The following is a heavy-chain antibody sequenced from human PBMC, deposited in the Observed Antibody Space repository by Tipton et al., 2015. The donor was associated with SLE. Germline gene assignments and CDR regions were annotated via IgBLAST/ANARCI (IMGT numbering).Heavy chain of an antibody. V-gene: IGHV4-4*02. CDR1: DGSISSSNW. CDR3: ARALQNYFDY. CDR2: IHHSGST. Sequence: TLSLTCVVSDGSISSSNWWSWVRQPPGKGLEWIGEIHHSGSTNYNPSLKSRVTISVDTSKNQFSLKLSSVTAADTAVYYCARALQNYFDYWGQGTLVTVSS. J-gene: IGHJ4*02.